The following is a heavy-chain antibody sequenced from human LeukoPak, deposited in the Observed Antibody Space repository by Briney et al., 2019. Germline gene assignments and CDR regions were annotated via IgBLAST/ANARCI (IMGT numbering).Heavy chain of an antibody. CDR3: ATKSTSLSYFDI. V-gene: IGHV4-31*03. J-gene: IGHJ4*02. Sequence: PLQTLSLTCSVSGDSISSTDYYWSWARQHPGKGLEWIGYTHHRGPTYYNPSFKSRVDISVDKSTNQVSLKLSYSTATDTAVYLCATKSTSLSYFDIWGQGTLVTVSS. CDR2: THHRGPT. CDR1: GDSISSTDYY.